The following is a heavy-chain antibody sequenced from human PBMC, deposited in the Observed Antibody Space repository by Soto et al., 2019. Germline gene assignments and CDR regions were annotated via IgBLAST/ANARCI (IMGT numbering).Heavy chain of an antibody. J-gene: IGHJ5*02. CDR1: GYTFTSYA. Sequence: ASVKVSCKASGYTFTSYAMHWVRQAPGQRLEWMGWINAGNGNTKYSQKFQGRVTITRDTSASTAYMELSSLRSEDTAVYYCPTGATMVRPHNWFDPWGQGTLVTVSS. CDR2: INAGNGNT. CDR3: PTGATMVRPHNWFDP. V-gene: IGHV1-3*01. D-gene: IGHD3-10*01.